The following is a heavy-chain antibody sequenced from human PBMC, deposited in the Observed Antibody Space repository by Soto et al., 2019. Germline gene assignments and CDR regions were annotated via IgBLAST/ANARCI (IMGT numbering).Heavy chain of an antibody. CDR1: GYTFTGYY. J-gene: IGHJ6*02. Sequence: ASVKVSCKASGYTFTGYYMHWVRQAPGQGLAWMGWINPNSGGTNYAQKFQGRVTMTRDTSISTAYMELSRLRSDDTAVYYCARDTVIWSGYDAPYYYYGMDVWGQGTTVTVSS. D-gene: IGHD3-3*01. V-gene: IGHV1-2*02. CDR2: INPNSGGT. CDR3: ARDTVIWSGYDAPYYYYGMDV.